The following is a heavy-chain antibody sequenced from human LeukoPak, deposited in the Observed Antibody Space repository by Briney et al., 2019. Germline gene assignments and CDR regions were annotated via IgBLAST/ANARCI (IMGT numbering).Heavy chain of an antibody. CDR1: GGSFSGYY. Sequence: SETLSLTCGVYGGSFSGYYWSWIRQPPGKGLEWIGEINHSGSTNSNPSLKSRVTISVDTSKNQFSLKVNSMTAADTAVYYCARRQLWLHWFDPWGQGTLVTVSS. CDR3: ARRQLWLHWFDP. D-gene: IGHD5-18*01. V-gene: IGHV4-34*01. J-gene: IGHJ5*02. CDR2: INHSGST.